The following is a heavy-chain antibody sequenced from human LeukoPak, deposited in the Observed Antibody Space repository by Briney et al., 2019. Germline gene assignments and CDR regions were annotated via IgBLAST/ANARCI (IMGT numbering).Heavy chain of an antibody. J-gene: IGHJ4*02. CDR1: GFTFSTYG. Sequence: PGGSLRLSCAASGFTFSTYGMSWVRQAPGKGLEWVSAVTGGGGTTYYADSVKGRYTISRDNSKNTLYLHMNSLKAEDTALYYCAKYCSTTTCSYFDYWGQGILVTVSS. CDR3: AKYCSTTTCSYFDY. V-gene: IGHV3-23*01. CDR2: VTGGGGTT. D-gene: IGHD2-2*01.